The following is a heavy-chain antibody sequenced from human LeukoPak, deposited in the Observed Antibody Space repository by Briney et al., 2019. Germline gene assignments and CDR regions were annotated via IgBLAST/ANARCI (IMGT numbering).Heavy chain of an antibody. CDR3: AKDRYYYDSSGYYYYYYYYMDV. CDR1: GFTFSSYA. V-gene: IGHV3-23*01. CDR2: ISGSGGST. Sequence: GGSLRLSCAASGFTFSSYAMSWVRQAPGKGLEWVSAISGSGGSTYYADSVKGRFTISRDNSKNTLYLQMNSLRAEDTAVYYCAKDRYYYDSSGYYYYYYYYMDVWGKGTTVTVSS. D-gene: IGHD3-22*01. J-gene: IGHJ6*03.